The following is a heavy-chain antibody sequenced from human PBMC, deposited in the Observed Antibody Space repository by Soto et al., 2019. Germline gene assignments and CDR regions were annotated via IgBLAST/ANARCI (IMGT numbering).Heavy chain of an antibody. CDR1: GFTFSSYA. V-gene: IGHV3-23*01. D-gene: IGHD6-19*01. J-gene: IGHJ4*02. CDR2: ISGSGGST. CDR3: AKGLLGSGWYRGNFDY. Sequence: EVQLLESGGGLVQPGGSLRLSCAASGFTFSSYAMSWVRQAPGKGLEWVSAISGSGGSTYYADSVKGRFTISRDNSKNKLYLQMNSLRAEDTAVYYCAKGLLGSGWYRGNFDYWGQGTLLTVSS.